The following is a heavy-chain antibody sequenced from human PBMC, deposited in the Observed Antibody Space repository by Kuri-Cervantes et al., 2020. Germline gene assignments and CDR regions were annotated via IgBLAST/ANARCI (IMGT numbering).Heavy chain of an antibody. Sequence: ESLKISCVVSDFAFSNAWMSWVRQAPGKGLEWIGEINHSGGTNYNLSLKSRVTISVDTSKSQFSLKLRSVTAADTAVYYCAFSNYEPRFQYWGLGTLVTVSS. CDR3: AFSNYEPRFQY. J-gene: IGHJ1*01. D-gene: IGHD3-3*01. CDR2: INHSGGT. V-gene: IGHV4-34*01. CDR1: DFAFSNAW.